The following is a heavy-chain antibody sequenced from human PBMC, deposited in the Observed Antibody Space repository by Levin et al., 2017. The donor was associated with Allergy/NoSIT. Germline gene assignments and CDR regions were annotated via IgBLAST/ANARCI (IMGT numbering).Heavy chain of an antibody. Sequence: GGSLRLSCAASGFTFSSYGMHWVRQAPGKGLEWVAVIWYDGSNKYYADSVKGRFTISRDNSKNTLYLQMNSLRAEDTAVYYCARVYGSGSLRDYYYMDVWGKGTTVTVSS. CDR1: GFTFSSYG. J-gene: IGHJ6*03. CDR2: IWYDGSNK. D-gene: IGHD3-10*01. V-gene: IGHV3-33*01. CDR3: ARVYGSGSLRDYYYMDV.